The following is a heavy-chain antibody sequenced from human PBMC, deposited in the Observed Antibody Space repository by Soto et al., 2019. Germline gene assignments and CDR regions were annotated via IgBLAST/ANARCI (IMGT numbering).Heavy chain of an antibody. CDR1: GYSFTSYW. CDR3: ARGGIDTEPPPSSNWFDP. Sequence: GESLKISCKGSGYSFTSYWLGWVRQMPGKGLEWMGIIYPGDSDTRYSPSFQGQVTLSADKSISTAYLQWSSLKASDTAMYYCARGGIDTEPPPSSNWFDPWGQGTLVT. CDR2: IYPGDSDT. V-gene: IGHV5-51*01. D-gene: IGHD6-13*01. J-gene: IGHJ5*02.